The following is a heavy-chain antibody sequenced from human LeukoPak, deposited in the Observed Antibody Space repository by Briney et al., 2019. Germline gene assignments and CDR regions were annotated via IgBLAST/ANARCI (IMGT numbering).Heavy chain of an antibody. CDR2: INPSGGST. V-gene: IGHV1-46*01. D-gene: IGHD2-2*01. J-gene: IGHJ4*02. CDR1: GYTFTSYY. Sequence: GASVKVSCKASGYTFTSYYMHWVRQAPGQGLEWMGIINPSGGSTSCAQKFQGRVTMTRDTSTSTVYMELSSLRSEDTAVYYCARAQAQEDIVVVPAANAAFCDYWGQGTLVTVSS. CDR3: ARAQAQEDIVVVPAANAAFCDY.